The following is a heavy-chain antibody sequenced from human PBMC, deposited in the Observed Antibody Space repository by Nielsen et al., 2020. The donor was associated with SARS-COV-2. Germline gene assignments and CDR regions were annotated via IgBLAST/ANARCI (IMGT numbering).Heavy chain of an antibody. V-gene: IGHV3-23*03. Sequence: GGSLTLSCAASGFTFSSYALTWVRQAPGKALEWVSLISSGQTITYYAVSVKGRFTVSRDNSKDTLFLQMNSLTAEDTAIYYCAKILGRGTTFYFYGMDVWGQGTAVTVSS. D-gene: IGHD4-11*01. CDR1: GFTFSSYA. J-gene: IGHJ6*02. CDR3: AKILGRGTTFYFYGMDV. CDR2: ISSGQTIT.